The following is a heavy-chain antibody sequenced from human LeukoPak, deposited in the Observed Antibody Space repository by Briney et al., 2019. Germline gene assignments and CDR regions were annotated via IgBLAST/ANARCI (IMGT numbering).Heavy chain of an antibody. CDR3: ARGYSSGWEYYYYYYYMDV. Sequence: ASVKVSCKASGNTFSAHYMHWVRQAPGQGLEWMGWISAYNGNTNYAQKLQGRVTMTTDTSTSTAYMELRSLRSDDTAVYYCARGYSSGWEYYYYYYYMDVWGKGTTVTVSS. CDR1: GNTFSAHY. V-gene: IGHV1-18*04. D-gene: IGHD6-19*01. J-gene: IGHJ6*03. CDR2: ISAYNGNT.